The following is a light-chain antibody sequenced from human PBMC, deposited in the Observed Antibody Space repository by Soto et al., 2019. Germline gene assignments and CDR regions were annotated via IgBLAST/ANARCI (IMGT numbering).Light chain of an antibody. V-gene: IGLV1-40*01. J-gene: IGLJ1*01. CDR1: SSNIGAGYD. Sequence: QSVLTQPPSVSGAPGQRVTLSCTGSSSNIGAGYDVHWYQQFPGTAPKLLIYGNSNRPSGVPDRFSGSKSGTSASLAITGLQAEDEADYYFQSYDSSLSGVFGAGTKLTVL. CDR2: GNS. CDR3: QSYDSSLSGV.